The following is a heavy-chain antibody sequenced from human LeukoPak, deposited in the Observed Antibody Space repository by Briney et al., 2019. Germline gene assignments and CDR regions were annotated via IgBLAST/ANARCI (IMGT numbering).Heavy chain of an antibody. D-gene: IGHD2-2*02. CDR3: ARGRGYCSSTSCYTGKNWFDP. V-gene: IGHV1-2*02. Sequence: ASVKVSCKASGYTFTGYYMHWVRQAPGQGLEWMGWINPNSGGTNYAQKFQGRVTMTRDTSISTAYMGLSRLRSDDTAVYYCARGRGYCSSTSCYTGKNWFDPWGQGTLVTVSS. CDR1: GYTFTGYY. J-gene: IGHJ5*02. CDR2: INPNSGGT.